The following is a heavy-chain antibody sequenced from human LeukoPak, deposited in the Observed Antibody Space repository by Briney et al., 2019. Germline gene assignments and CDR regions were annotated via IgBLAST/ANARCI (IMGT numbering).Heavy chain of an antibody. CDR1: GYTFSDYY. V-gene: IGHV1-2*04. CDR3: ARDKGYSSSIRHRYGMDV. J-gene: IGHJ6*02. CDR2: INPNSGGT. Sequence: GASVKVSCKASGYTFSDYYMHWVRQAPGQGLEWMGGINPNSGGTNFAQKFQGWVTMTRDTSISTAYMELSRLRSDDTAVYYCARDKGYSSSIRHRYGMDVWGQGTTVTVPS. D-gene: IGHD6-19*01.